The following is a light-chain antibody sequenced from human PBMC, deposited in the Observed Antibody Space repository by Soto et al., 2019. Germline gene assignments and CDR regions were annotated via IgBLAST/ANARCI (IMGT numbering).Light chain of an antibody. CDR3: MQATHWPWT. V-gene: IGKV2-30*01. CDR2: KVS. Sequence: DVVMTQSPLSLPVTLGQPASISCRSSQSLVSSNGNTFLIWFQQRPVQSPRRLIYKVSNRDSAVPDRFTDSGSGTDFTLEISRVEAEDVGVYYCMQATHWPWTFGQGTKVEIK. J-gene: IGKJ1*01. CDR1: QSLVSSNGNTF.